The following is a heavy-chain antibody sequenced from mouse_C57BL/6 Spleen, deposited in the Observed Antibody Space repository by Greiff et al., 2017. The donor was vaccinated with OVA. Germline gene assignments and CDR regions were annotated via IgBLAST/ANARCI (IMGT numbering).Heavy chain of an antibody. CDR1: GFTFSNYW. CDR3: TDYYGSSYGWFAY. CDR2: IRLKSDNYAT. Sequence: EVKLQESGGGLVQPGGSMKLSCVASGFTFSNYWMNWVRQSPEKGLEWVAQIRLKSDNYATHYAESVKGRFTISRDDSKSSVYLQMNNLRAEDTGIYYCTDYYGSSYGWFAYWGQGTLVTVSA. J-gene: IGHJ3*01. D-gene: IGHD1-1*01. V-gene: IGHV6-3*01.